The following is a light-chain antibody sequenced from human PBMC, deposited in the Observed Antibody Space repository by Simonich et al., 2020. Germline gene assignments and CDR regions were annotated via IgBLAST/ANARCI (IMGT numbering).Light chain of an antibody. CDR3: SSYTSSSTNWV. CDR2: DVS. V-gene: IGLV2-14*03. J-gene: IGLJ3*02. CDR1: SSDVGGSNY. Sequence: QSALTQPASVSGSPGQSITISCTGTSSDVGGSNYVSWYQQHPAKAPKLMIYDVSNLPSGVSNRFSGSKSGNTASLTISGLQAEDEADYYCSSYTSSSTNWVFGGGTKLTVL.